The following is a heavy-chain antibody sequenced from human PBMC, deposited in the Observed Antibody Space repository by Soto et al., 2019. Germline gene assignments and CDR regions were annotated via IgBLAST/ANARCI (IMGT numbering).Heavy chain of an antibody. J-gene: IGHJ2*01. V-gene: IGHV1-18*01. CDR1: GYTFTSYG. Sequence: QAQLVQSGTEVKRPGASVKVSCKASGYTFTSYGISWVRQAPGQGLEWLGWIRVYNGATNYAEKLQGRVTVTIDPSANTAYMELRNLRSDDTAVYFCAKTYGEFYWYFDLWGRGTLVTVSS. CDR2: IRVYNGAT. CDR3: AKTYGEFYWYFDL. D-gene: IGHD4-17*01.